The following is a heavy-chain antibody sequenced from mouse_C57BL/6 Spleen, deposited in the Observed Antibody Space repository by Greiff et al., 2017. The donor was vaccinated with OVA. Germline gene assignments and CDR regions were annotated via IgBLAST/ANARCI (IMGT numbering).Heavy chain of an antibody. D-gene: IGHD1-1*01. CDR1: GFSFNTYA. V-gene: IGHV10-1*01. CDR3: VRAFITSEYYFDY. J-gene: IGHJ2*01. Sequence: EVQVVESGGGLVQPKGSLKLSCAASGFSFNTYAMNWVRQAPGKGLEWVARIRSKSNNYATYYADSVKDRFTISRDDSESMLYLQMNNLKTEDTAMYYCVRAFITSEYYFDYWGQGTTLTVSS. CDR2: IRSKSNNYAT.